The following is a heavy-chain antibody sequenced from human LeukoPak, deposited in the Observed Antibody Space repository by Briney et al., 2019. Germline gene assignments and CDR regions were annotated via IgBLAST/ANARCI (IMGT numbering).Heavy chain of an antibody. CDR3: ARDRNYYDSSGYFAYYFDY. CDR1: QFTLSSYW. Sequence: GGSLRLSCAASQFTLSSYWMSWVRQAPGKGLEWVANIKQDGSEKYYVDSVKGRYTISRDNVKNSLYLQMNSLRAEDTAVYYCARDRNYYDSSGYFAYYFDYWGQGTLVTVSS. D-gene: IGHD3-22*01. J-gene: IGHJ4*02. CDR2: IKQDGSEK. V-gene: IGHV3-7*01.